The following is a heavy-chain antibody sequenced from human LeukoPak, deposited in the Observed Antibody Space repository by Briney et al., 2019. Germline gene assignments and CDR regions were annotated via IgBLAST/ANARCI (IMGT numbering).Heavy chain of an antibody. CDR1: GYTFSNYA. CDR3: AREGIRIAAAGTIDY. D-gene: IGHD6-13*01. V-gene: IGHV1-18*01. CDR2: ISTYNGNT. Sequence: GASGKVSCKASGYTFSNYAINWVRQAPGQGLEWMGWISTYNGNTNYAQKLQDRVTMTTDTSTSTAYMELRSLRSDDTAMYYCAREGIRIAAAGTIDYWGQGTLVTVSS. J-gene: IGHJ4*02.